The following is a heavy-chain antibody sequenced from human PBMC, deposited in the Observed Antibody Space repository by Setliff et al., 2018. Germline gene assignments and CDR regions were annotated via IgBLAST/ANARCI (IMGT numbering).Heavy chain of an antibody. Sequence: SETLSLTCTVSGGSISSSSYYWGWIRQPPGKGLEWIGSIYYSGSTYYNPSLKSRVTISVDTSKNQFSLKLSSVTAAGPAVYYWSSIALTEPTYYGYGLGSYRFFHYFDYWGQGTLVTVSS. D-gene: IGHD3-16*02. CDR1: GGSISSSSYY. CDR3: SSIALTEPTYYGYGLGSYRFFHYFDY. V-gene: IGHV4-39*07. CDR2: IYYSGST. J-gene: IGHJ4*02.